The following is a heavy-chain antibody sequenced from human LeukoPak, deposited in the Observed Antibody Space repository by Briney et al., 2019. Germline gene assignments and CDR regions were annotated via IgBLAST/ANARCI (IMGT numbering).Heavy chain of an antibody. D-gene: IGHD4-23*01. CDR3: ARVGDDYGGNPDY. J-gene: IGHJ4*02. CDR2: IYYSGSI. V-gene: IGHV4-59*01. CDR1: GASISSYY. Sequence: RTSETLSLTCTVSGASISSYYWSWIRQPPGEGLEWIGDIYYSGSINYNPSLKSRVTISVDTSKNQFSLKLSSVTAADTAVYYCARVGDDYGGNPDYWGQGTLVTVSS.